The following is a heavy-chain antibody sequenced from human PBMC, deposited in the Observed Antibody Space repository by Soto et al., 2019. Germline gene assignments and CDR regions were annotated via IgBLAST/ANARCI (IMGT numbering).Heavy chain of an antibody. Sequence: SETLSLTCTVSGGSISSGGYYWSWIRQHPGKGLEWIGYIYYSGSTYYNPSLKSRVTISVDTSKNQFSLKLSSVTAADTAVYYCARDRQDIVVVPAAIVEFNWFDPWGQGTLVTSPQ. CDR1: GGSISSGGYY. CDR2: IYYSGST. D-gene: IGHD2-2*01. V-gene: IGHV4-31*03. CDR3: ARDRQDIVVVPAAIVEFNWFDP. J-gene: IGHJ5*02.